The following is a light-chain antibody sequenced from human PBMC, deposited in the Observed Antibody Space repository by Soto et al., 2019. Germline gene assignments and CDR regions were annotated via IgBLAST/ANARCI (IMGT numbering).Light chain of an antibody. CDR2: GAS. Sequence: EIVLTQAPATLSVSPGERAPLCCRASQSVGSNLARYEQKPGQDARILIHGASSRATGSPDRISGSGSGTAVTLTISSLQSEDIAVYDGQHHDNWPRTCGLGTKVDIK. V-gene: IGKV3-15*01. CDR1: QSVGSN. J-gene: IGKJ1*01. CDR3: QHHDNWPRT.